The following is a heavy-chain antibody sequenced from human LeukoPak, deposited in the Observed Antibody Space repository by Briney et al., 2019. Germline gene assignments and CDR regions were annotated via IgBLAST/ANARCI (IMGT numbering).Heavy chain of an antibody. Sequence: GGSLRLSCATSGFTFSNAWMNWVRQAPGQGLEWVGRIRSNSDGGTIDYAAPVKGRFTLSRDDSKTTLYLQMNSLQTEDTAVYYCATDFYDSTWGQGTLVTVSS. D-gene: IGHD3-22*01. CDR3: ATDFYDST. CDR1: GFTFSNAW. V-gene: IGHV3-15*07. CDR2: IRSNSDGGTI. J-gene: IGHJ5*02.